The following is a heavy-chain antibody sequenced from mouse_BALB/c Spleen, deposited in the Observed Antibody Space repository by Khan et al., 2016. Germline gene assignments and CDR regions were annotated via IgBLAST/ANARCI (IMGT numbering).Heavy chain of an antibody. J-gene: IGHJ2*01. V-gene: IGHV9-3*02. CDR3: ARDYGSGLYFDY. CDR2: INTNTGEP. Sequence: QIQLVQSGPELKKPGETVKISCKASGYTFTKYGVNWVKQAPGKDLKWMGWINTNTGEPTYAEEFKGRFAFSLDSSASTASLQINNLKNEDTATYFYARDYGSGLYFDYWGQGTTLTVSS. D-gene: IGHD1-1*01. CDR1: GYTFTKYG.